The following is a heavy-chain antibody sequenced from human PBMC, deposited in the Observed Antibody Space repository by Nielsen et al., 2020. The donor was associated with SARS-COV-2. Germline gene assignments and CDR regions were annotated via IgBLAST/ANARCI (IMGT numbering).Heavy chain of an antibody. D-gene: IGHD3-16*02. J-gene: IGHJ4*02. V-gene: IGHV1-8*03. CDR3: AREANGYVWGSYRYRPLDY. CDR2: MNPNSGNT. Sequence: WVRQAPGQGLEWMGWMNPNSGNTGYAQKFQGRVTITADKSTSTAYMELSSLRSEDTAVYYCAREANGYVWGSYRYRPLDYWGQGTLVTVSS.